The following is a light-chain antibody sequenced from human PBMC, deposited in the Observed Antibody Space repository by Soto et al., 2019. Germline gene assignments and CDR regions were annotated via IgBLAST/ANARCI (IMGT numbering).Light chain of an antibody. Sequence: DIQMTQSPSSLSASVGDRVTITCQASQDISNYLNWYQQKPGKAPKLLIYDASNLETQVPSRFSRSGSGTDFTFTISSLQPADIATYYCQQYDNIRGIFTFGPATKVDIK. V-gene: IGKV1-33*01. CDR3: QQYDNIRGIFT. CDR2: DAS. J-gene: IGKJ3*01. CDR1: QDISNY.